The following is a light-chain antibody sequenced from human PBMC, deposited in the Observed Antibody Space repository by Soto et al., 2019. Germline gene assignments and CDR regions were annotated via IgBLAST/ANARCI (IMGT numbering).Light chain of an antibody. J-gene: IGLJ2*01. Sequence: QPVLTQPPSVSGAPGQRVTISCTGSSSNIGADYDVQWYQQVPGTAPKLLIYGNTNRPSGVPDRFSGSISGTSASLAISGPQAEDEADYYCQSHDSSLSAHVVFGGGTKLTVL. V-gene: IGLV1-40*01. CDR2: GNT. CDR3: QSHDSSLSAHVV. CDR1: SSNIGADYD.